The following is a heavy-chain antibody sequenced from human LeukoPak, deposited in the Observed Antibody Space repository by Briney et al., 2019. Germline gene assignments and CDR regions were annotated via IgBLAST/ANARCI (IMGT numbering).Heavy chain of an antibody. D-gene: IGHD3-22*01. CDR1: GGTFSSYA. V-gene: IGHV1-69*05. J-gene: IGHJ4*02. CDR2: IIPIFGTA. CDR3: ASRGSSGYYLPFDY. Sequence: SVKVFCKASGGTFSSYAISWVRQAPGQGLEWMGGIIPIFGTANYAQKFQGRVTITTDESTSTAYMELSSLRSEDTAVYYCASRGSSGYYLPFDYWGQGTLVTVSS.